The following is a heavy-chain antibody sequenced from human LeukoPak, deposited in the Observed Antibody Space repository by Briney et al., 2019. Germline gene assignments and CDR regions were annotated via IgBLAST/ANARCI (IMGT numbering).Heavy chain of an antibody. V-gene: IGHV3-11*01. Sequence: GGSLRLSCAASGFTFSDYYMSWIRQSPGTGLKCCSYISSTGRTIYYADSVKGRFTISRDNAKNSLYLQMNSLRAEDTAVYYCARDQVDTAMVRDPFDYWGQGTLVTVSS. CDR1: GFTFSDYY. CDR3: ARDQVDTAMVRDPFDY. D-gene: IGHD5-18*01. CDR2: ISSTGRTI. J-gene: IGHJ4*02.